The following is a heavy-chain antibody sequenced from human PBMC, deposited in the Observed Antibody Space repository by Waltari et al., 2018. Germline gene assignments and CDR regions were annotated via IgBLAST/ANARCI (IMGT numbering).Heavy chain of an antibody. J-gene: IGHJ4*02. Sequence: QVQLQESGPGLVKPSGTLSLTCAVSGGSISSSNWWSWVRQPPGKGLEWVGEIYHRGSTNYNPSLKSRVPISVAKSKNQFSLKLSSVTAADTAVYYCARGEGYSSGWPWDYWGQGTLVTVSS. CDR3: ARGEGYSSGWPWDY. D-gene: IGHD6-19*01. V-gene: IGHV4-4*02. CDR1: GGSISSSNW. CDR2: IYHRGST.